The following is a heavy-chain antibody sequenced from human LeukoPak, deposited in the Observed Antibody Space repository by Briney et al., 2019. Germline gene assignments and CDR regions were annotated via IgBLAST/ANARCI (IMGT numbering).Heavy chain of an antibody. CDR1: GFTFSRYA. D-gene: IGHD2-15*01. J-gene: IGHJ4*02. Sequence: GGSLRLSCAASGFTFSRYAMTWVRQAPGKGLEWVSGIRSSGDITYYADAVKGRFTVSRDNSKNMLFLQMNSLRAEDTAIYYCAKMRPAILVVAEIDYWGQGILVTVSS. V-gene: IGHV3-23*01. CDR2: IRSSGDIT. CDR3: AKMRPAILVVAEIDY.